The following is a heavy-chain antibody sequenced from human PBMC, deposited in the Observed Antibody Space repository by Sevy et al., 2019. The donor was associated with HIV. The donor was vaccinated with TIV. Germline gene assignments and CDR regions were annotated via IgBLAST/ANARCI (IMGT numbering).Heavy chain of an antibody. V-gene: IGHV4-59*13. J-gene: IGHJ6*02. CDR3: ARDQVQGYESSYYYYGMDV. D-gene: IGHD5-12*01. Sequence: SETLSLTCTVSGGSISSYYWSWIRQPPGKGLEWIGCIYYSGSTNYNPSLKSRVTISVDTSKNQFSLKLSSVTAADTAVYYCARDQVQGYESSYYYYGMDVWGQGTTVTVSS. CDR2: IYYSGST. CDR1: GGSISSYY.